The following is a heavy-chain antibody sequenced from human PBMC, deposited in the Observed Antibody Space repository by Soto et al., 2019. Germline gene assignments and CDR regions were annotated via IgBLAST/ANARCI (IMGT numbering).Heavy chain of an antibody. Sequence: QVQLVQSGAEVKKPGSSVKVSCKASGGTFSSYTISWVRQAPGQGLEWMGRIIPILGIANYAQKFQGRVTITADKSTNTAYMELSSLRSEDTAVYYCARVGSRSCLNCPNWFDPWGQGTLVTVSS. J-gene: IGHJ5*02. CDR1: GGTFSSYT. D-gene: IGHD6-13*01. CDR2: IIPILGIA. CDR3: ARVGSRSCLNCPNWFDP. V-gene: IGHV1-69*02.